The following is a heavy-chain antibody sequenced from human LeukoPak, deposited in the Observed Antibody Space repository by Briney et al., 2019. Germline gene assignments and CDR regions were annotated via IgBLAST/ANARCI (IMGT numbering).Heavy chain of an antibody. CDR2: ISTDGGHT. J-gene: IGHJ4*02. V-gene: IGHV3-64D*09. CDR1: GFTFSSYA. CDR3: VKGGRYSGSSADY. Sequence: GGSMRLSCSTSGFTFSSYAMHWVRQAPGKGLQYVSAISTDGGHTYYADSVKGRFTISRDNSKNTLYLQMSSLRAEDTAVYYCVKGGRYSGSSADYWGQGTLVTVSS. D-gene: IGHD6-6*01.